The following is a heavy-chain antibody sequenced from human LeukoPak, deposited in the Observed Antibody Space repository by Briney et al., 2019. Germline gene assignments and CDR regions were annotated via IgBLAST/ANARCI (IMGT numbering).Heavy chain of an antibody. Sequence: SETLSLTCAVYGGSFSGYYWSWIRQPPGKGLEWIGEINHSGSTNYNPSLKSRVTISVDTSKNQFSLKLSSVTAADTAVYFCYGSGTAYYYGMDVWGQGTTVTVSS. CDR2: INHSGST. J-gene: IGHJ6*02. CDR1: GGSFSGYY. CDR3: YGSGTAYYYGMDV. V-gene: IGHV4-34*03. D-gene: IGHD3-10*01.